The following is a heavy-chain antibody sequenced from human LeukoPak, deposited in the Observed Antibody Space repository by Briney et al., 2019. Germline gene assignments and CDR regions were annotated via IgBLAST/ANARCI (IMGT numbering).Heavy chain of an antibody. V-gene: IGHV3-33*01. CDR3: ARDYRSAWLRFFDC. CDR1: GFSFSSYG. J-gene: IGHJ4*02. CDR2: MWFDGSNI. D-gene: IGHD6-6*01. Sequence: GRSLRPSCAAAGFSFSSYGMHWVRLAPDRGLERVAVMWFDGSNIYYAYSVKGRFTISRNNSKTTLFLQMSLLGSEATAEYCFARDYRSAWLRFFDCWGQGTLVTVSS.